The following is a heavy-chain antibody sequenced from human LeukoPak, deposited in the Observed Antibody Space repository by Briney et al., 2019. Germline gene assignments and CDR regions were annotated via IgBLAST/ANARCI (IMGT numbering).Heavy chain of an antibody. CDR3: ARDPGGYSGYDYYYYGMDV. Sequence: ASVKVSCKASGYTFTSYGISWVRQAPGQGLEWMGWISAYNGNTNYAQKLQGRVTMTTDTSTSTAYMELRSLRSDDTAVYYCARDPGGYSGYDYYYYGMDVWGQGTTVTVSS. J-gene: IGHJ6*02. D-gene: IGHD5-12*01. CDR1: GYTFTSYG. V-gene: IGHV1-18*01. CDR2: ISAYNGNT.